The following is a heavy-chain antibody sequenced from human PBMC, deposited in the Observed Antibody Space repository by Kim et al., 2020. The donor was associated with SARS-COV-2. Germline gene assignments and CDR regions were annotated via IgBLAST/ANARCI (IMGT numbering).Heavy chain of an antibody. CDR3: ARGEYYYDSSGYFNWFDP. V-gene: IGHV4-30-2*04. Sequence: KSRVTISVDTSKNQFSLKLSSVTAADTAVYYCARGEYYYDSSGYFNWFDPWGQGTLVTVSS. J-gene: IGHJ5*02. D-gene: IGHD3-22*01.